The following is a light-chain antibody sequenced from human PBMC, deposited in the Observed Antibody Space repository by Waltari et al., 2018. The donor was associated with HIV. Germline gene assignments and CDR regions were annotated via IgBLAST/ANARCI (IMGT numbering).Light chain of an antibody. CDR3: ASWDASLNGWV. V-gene: IGLV1-44*01. J-gene: IGLJ3*02. CDR2: GNY. Sequence: QSVVTQPPSVSGTPGQTVTISCSGSPSNIGIKTVNWYQHPPGTAPKRLISGNYQRPSGVPDRFSASKSGTSASLAISGLQSEDEADYYCASWDASLNGWVFGGGTKLTVL. CDR1: PSNIGIKT.